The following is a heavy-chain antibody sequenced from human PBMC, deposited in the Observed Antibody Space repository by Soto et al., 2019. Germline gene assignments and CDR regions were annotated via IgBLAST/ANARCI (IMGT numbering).Heavy chain of an antibody. D-gene: IGHD4-17*01. CDR2: MNPNSGNT. CDR1: GYTFTSYD. V-gene: IGHV1-8*01. J-gene: IGHJ4*02. CDR3: ARVSSTVDPYYFDA. Sequence: QVQLVQSGAEVKKPGASVKVSCKASGYTFTSYDINWVRQATGQGLEWMGWMNPNSGNTGYAQKFQGRITMTRHTSITTAYMELSSLGYEDTAVYYCARVSSTVDPYYFDAWGQGTLVTVSS.